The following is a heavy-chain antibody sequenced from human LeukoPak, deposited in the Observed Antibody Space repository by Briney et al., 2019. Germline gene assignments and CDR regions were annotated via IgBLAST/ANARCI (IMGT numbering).Heavy chain of an antibody. V-gene: IGHV1-58*02. Sequence: SVKVSCKASGFTFTSSAMQWVRQARGQRLEWIGWIVVGSGNTNYAQKFQERVTITRDMSTSTAYMELSSLRSEDTAVYYCAAPWGYSSSWYLYWGQGTLVTVSS. D-gene: IGHD6-13*01. J-gene: IGHJ4*02. CDR1: GFTFTSSA. CDR3: AAPWGYSSSWYLY. CDR2: IVVGSGNT.